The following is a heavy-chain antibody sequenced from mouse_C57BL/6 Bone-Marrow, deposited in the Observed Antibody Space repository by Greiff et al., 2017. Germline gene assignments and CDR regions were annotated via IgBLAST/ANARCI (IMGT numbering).Heavy chain of an antibody. CDR1: GFTFSDYG. CDR3: ASSYYYGSSYDYFDY. D-gene: IGHD1-1*01. J-gene: IGHJ2*01. Sequence: EVQLVESGGGLVKPGGSLKLSCAASGFTFSDYGMHWVRQAPEKGLEWVAYISSGSSTIYYADTVKGRFTISRDNAKNTLFLQMTSLRSEDTAMYYCASSYYYGSSYDYFDYWGQGTTLTVSS. CDR2: ISSGSSTI. V-gene: IGHV5-17*01.